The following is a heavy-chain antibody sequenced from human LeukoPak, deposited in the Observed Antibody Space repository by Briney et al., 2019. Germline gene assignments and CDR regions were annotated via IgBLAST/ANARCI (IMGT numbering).Heavy chain of an antibody. CDR2: ISSSSSYI. CDR3: AREGSYYVVDY. D-gene: IGHD1-26*01. Sequence: GGSLRLSCTASGFSPISYAMNWVRQAPGKGLEWVSSISSSSSYIYYADSVKGRFTISRDNAKNSLYLQMNSLRAEDTAVYYCAREGSYYVVDYWGQGTLVTVSS. J-gene: IGHJ4*02. CDR1: GFSPISYA. V-gene: IGHV3-21*01.